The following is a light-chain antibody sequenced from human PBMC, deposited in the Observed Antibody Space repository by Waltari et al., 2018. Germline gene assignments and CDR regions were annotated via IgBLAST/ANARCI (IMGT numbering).Light chain of an antibody. Sequence: QSALTQPRSVSGSPGQSVTIPCPGTRRDVGGYHFVSWYQQHPGTAPKLIISDVTKRPAGVPDRFSGSKSGNTASLTISGLQAEDEADYYCSSYAGNYVAFGGGTKLTVL. CDR3: SSYAGNYVA. CDR2: DVT. V-gene: IGLV2-11*01. CDR1: RRDVGGYHF. J-gene: IGLJ2*01.